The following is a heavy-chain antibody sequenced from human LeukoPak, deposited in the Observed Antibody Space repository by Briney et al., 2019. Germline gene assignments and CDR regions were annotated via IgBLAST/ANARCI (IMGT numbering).Heavy chain of an antibody. CDR3: ARDLRLGELSFAFDY. Sequence: SVKVSCKASGGTFSSYAISWVRQAPGQGLEWMGRIIPIFGAANYAQKFQGRVTITTDESTSTAYMELSSLRSEDTAVYYCARDLRLGELSFAFDYWGQGTLVTVSS. CDR1: GGTFSSYA. CDR2: IIPIFGAA. J-gene: IGHJ4*02. V-gene: IGHV1-69*05. D-gene: IGHD3-16*02.